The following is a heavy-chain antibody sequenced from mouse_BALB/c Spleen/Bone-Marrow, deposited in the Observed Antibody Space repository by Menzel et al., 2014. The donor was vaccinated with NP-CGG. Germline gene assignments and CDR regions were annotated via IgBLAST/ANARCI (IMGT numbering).Heavy chain of an antibody. D-gene: IGHD2-14*01. J-gene: IGHJ4*01. CDR2: ISSGSSTI. Sequence: EVKVEESGGGLVQPGGSRKLSCAASGFTFGSFGMHWVRQAPEKGLEWVAYISSGSSTIYYADTVKGRFTISRDNPKNTLFLQMTSLRSEDTAMYYCARWRYGYAMDYWGQGTSVTVSS. CDR3: ARWRYGYAMDY. V-gene: IGHV5-17*02. CDR1: GFTFGSFG.